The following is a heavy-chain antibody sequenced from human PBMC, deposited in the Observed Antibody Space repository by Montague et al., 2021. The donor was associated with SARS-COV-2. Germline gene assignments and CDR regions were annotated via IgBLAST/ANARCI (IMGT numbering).Heavy chain of an antibody. CDR3: AELLWFRGGFDY. V-gene: IGHV4-39*07. Sequence: STYYNPSLKSRVTISVDTSKNQFSLQLSSVTAADTAVYYCAELLWFRGGFDYWGQGTLVTVSS. D-gene: IGHD3-10*01. J-gene: IGHJ4*02. CDR2: ST.